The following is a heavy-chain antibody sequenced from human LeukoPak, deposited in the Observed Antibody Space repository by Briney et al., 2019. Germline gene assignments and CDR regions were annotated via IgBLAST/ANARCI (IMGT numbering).Heavy chain of an antibody. V-gene: IGHV4-39*07. CDR3: ARAKNGYYTDAFNI. J-gene: IGHJ3*02. CDR1: GGSISSGPYY. CDR2: INHSGST. D-gene: IGHD5-24*01. Sequence: SETLSLTCTVSGGSISSGPYYWGWIRQPPGKGLEWIGEINHSGSTNYNPSLKSRVTISVDTSKNQFSLKLSSVTAADTAVYYCARAKNGYYTDAFNIWGQGTMVTVSS.